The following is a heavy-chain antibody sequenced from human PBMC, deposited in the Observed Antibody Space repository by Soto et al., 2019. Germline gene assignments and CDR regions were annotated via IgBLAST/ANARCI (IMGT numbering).Heavy chain of an antibody. D-gene: IGHD1-26*01. Sequence: QVQLQESGPGLVQPSETLSLTCAVSGGSISSTNWWSWVRQPPGKGLEWIGEIYHNGNTNYNPSLKRHVPISMAKSKNQFSLRLNSVTAADTAVYYCAFTRIVGGINQDCWGQGTLVTVSS. CDR1: GGSISSTNW. V-gene: IGHV4-4*02. CDR3: AFTRIVGGINQDC. J-gene: IGHJ4*02. CDR2: IYHNGNT.